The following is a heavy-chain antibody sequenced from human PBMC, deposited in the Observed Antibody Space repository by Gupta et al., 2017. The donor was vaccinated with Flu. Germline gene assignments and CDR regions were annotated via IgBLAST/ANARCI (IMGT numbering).Heavy chain of an antibody. D-gene: IGHD6-19*01. Sequence: CTFSGFSLSTSGMRVSWIRQPPGKALEWLARIDWDDDKFYSTSLKTRLTISKDTSKNQVVLTMTNMDPVDTATYYCARIDSSGWYDYWGQGTLVTVSS. V-gene: IGHV2-70*04. CDR2: IDWDDDK. J-gene: IGHJ4*02. CDR3: ARIDSSGWYDY. CDR1: GFSLSTSGMR.